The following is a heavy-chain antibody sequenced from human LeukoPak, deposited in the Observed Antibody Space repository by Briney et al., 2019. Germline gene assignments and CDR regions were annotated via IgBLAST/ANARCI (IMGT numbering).Heavy chain of an antibody. V-gene: IGHV3-21*04. CDR3: ARDGYYYDSSGHRGFDP. Sequence: GGSLRLSCAASGFTFSSYSMNWVRQAPGKGLEWVSSISSSSSYIYYADSVKGRFTISRDNAKNSLYLQMNSLRAEDTALYYCARDGYYYDSSGHRGFDPWGQGTLVTVSS. D-gene: IGHD3-22*01. CDR2: ISSSSSYI. CDR1: GFTFSSYS. J-gene: IGHJ5*02.